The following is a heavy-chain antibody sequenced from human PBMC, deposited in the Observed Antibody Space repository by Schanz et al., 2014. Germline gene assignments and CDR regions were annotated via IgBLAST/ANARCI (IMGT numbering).Heavy chain of an antibody. J-gene: IGHJ4*02. Sequence: QVQLVQSGAEVKKPGVSVKVSCKASGYTFTTYYIHWVRQAPGQGLEWMGKINPSSGTTRIAQNFQGRLTMARDTSTSTVDMELSSLRSEDTAVYYCARDGEAAAGCDYWGQGTLVTVSS. V-gene: IGHV1-46*03. CDR2: INPSSGTT. CDR1: GYTFTTYY. CDR3: ARDGEAAAGCDY. D-gene: IGHD6-13*01.